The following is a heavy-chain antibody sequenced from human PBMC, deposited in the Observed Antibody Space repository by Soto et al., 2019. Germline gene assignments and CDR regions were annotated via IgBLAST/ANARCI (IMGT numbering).Heavy chain of an antibody. D-gene: IGHD6-13*01. CDR2: FFYGGTS. Sequence: QVQLQESGPGLVKPSETLSLTCTVSGGSTSSYYWGWIRQPPGKALEWIGYFFYGGTSNYNPSLRSRVTISGDTAENQLSLRLTSVTAADTAVYYCARISAYSSGWYTYYFDYWGHGMLVTVSS. J-gene: IGHJ4*01. V-gene: IGHV4-59*01. CDR3: ARISAYSSGWYTYYFDY. CDR1: GGSTSSYY.